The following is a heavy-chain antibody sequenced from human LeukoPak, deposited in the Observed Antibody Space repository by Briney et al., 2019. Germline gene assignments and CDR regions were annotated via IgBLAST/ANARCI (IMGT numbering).Heavy chain of an antibody. J-gene: IGHJ4*02. V-gene: IGHV3-23*01. CDR2: ISGSGGST. Sequence: GGSLRLSCAASGFTFSSYAMSWVRQAPGKGLEWVSVISGSGGSTYYADSVKGRFTISRDNAKNSLYLQMNSLRAEDTAVYYCARAMVRGASDYWGQGTLVTVSS. CDR1: GFTFSSYA. CDR3: ARAMVRGASDY. D-gene: IGHD3-10*01.